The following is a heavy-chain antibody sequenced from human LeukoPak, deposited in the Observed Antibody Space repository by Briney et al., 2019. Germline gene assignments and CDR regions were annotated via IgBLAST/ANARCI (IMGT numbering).Heavy chain of an antibody. CDR1: GGSFSGYY. CDR2: INHSGST. D-gene: IGHD5-12*01. V-gene: IGHV4-34*01. CDR3: ARHTRPGHSGYENAFDI. J-gene: IGHJ3*02. Sequence: SETLSLTCAVYGGSFSGYYWSWIRQPPGKGLEWIGEINHSGSTHYNPSLKSRVTISADTSKNQFSLRLSSVTAADTAVYYCARHTRPGHSGYENAFDIWGQGTMVTVSS.